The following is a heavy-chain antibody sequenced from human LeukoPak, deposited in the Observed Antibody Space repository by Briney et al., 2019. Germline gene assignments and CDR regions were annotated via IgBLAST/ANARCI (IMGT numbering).Heavy chain of an antibody. V-gene: IGHV3-48*04. CDR1: GFTFSTYG. J-gene: IGHJ4*02. CDR2: ISSSGSTI. CDR3: ARDLSYTSLDF. D-gene: IGHD2-2*02. Sequence: GGSLRLSCAASGFTFSTYGIHWVRQAPGKGLEWVSYISSSGSTIYYADSVKGRFTISRDNAKNSLYLQMNSLRAEDTAVYYCARDLSYTSLDFGGQGTLVTVSS.